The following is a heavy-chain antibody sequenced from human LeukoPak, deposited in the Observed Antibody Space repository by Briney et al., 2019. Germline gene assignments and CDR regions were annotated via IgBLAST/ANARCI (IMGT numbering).Heavy chain of an antibody. V-gene: IGHV4-59*01. J-gene: IGHJ5*02. CDR3: ARDKSGSYSYNWFDP. CDR1: GGSISSYY. D-gene: IGHD1-26*01. Sequence: SETLSLTCTVSGGSISSYYWSWIRQPPGEGLEWIGYIYYTGSTKYNPSLKSRVTISADTSKKQFSLKLSSVTAAETAVYYCARDKSGSYSYNWFDPWGQGTLVTVSS. CDR2: IYYTGST.